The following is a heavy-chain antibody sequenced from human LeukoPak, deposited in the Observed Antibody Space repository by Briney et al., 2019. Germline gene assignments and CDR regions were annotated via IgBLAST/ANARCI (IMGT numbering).Heavy chain of an antibody. CDR3: AREGDSSFGYFDY. CDR2: INTNTGNP. CDR1: GYTFTGYY. V-gene: IGHV7-4-1*02. D-gene: IGHD6-13*01. Sequence: GASVKVSCKASGYTFTGYYMHWVRQAPGQGLEWMGWINTNTGNPTYAQGFTGRFVFSLDTSVSTAYLQISSLKADDNAVYYRAREGDSSFGYFDYWGQGTLVTVSS. J-gene: IGHJ4*02.